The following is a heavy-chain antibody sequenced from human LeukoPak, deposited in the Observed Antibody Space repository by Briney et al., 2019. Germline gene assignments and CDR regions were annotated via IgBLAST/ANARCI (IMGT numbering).Heavy chain of an antibody. V-gene: IGHV3-48*01. J-gene: IGHJ4*02. CDR2: ISHSGSTI. CDR3: ARGRSLFGELGY. D-gene: IGHD3-10*01. CDR1: GFTFSDYA. Sequence: GGSLRLSCTASGFTFSDYAMNWVRQAPGKGLEWVSHISHSGSTIYYSDSVKGRFTISRDNAENSLYLQMNSLRAEDTAVYYCARGRSLFGELGYWGQGTLVTVSS.